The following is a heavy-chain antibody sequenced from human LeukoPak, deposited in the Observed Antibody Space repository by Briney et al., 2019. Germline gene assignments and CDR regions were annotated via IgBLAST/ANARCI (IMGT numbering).Heavy chain of an antibody. J-gene: IGHJ5*02. Sequence: GGSLRLSCAASGFTFSTYSMNWVSQAPGKGLEWVSYISSSSSTIYYADSVKGRFTISRDNAKNSLSLQMNTQRAEDTAVYYCARDPEDWFDPWGQGTLVTVSS. V-gene: IGHV3-48*01. CDR3: ARDPEDWFDP. CDR2: ISSSSSTI. D-gene: IGHD1-14*01. CDR1: GFTFSTYS.